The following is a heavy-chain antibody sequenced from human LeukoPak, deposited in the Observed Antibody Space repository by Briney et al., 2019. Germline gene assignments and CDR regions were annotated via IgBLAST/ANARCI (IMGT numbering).Heavy chain of an antibody. D-gene: IGHD1-26*01. CDR3: AKDPGGEWELLVSVSFDY. V-gene: IGHV3-23*01. CDR1: GFTFSSYA. Sequence: GGSLRLSCAASGFTFSSYAMSWVRQAPGKGLEWVSAISGSGGSTYYADSVKGRFTISRGNSKNTLYLQMNSLRAEDTAVYYCAKDPGGEWELLVSVSFDYWGQGTLVTVSS. CDR2: ISGSGGST. J-gene: IGHJ4*02.